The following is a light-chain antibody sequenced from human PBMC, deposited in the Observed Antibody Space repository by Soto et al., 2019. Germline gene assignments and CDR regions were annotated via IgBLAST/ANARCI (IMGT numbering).Light chain of an antibody. J-gene: IGKJ1*01. V-gene: IGKV3-11*01. CDR1: LSVSSY. CDR3: LQRSNWWT. Sequence: EIVLTQSPATLSLSPGERATLSCRASLSVSSYLAWYQQKPGQAPRLLIYDASNRATGIPARFSGSGSGTDFTLTSSILEPEDFAVYYCLQRSNWWTFGQGTKVEIK. CDR2: DAS.